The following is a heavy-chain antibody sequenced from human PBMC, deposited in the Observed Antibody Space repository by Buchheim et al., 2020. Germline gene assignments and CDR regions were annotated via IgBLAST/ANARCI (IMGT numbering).Heavy chain of an antibody. CDR1: GFTFSSYG. D-gene: IGHD3-3*01. J-gene: IGHJ6*02. Sequence: QVQLVESGGGVVQPGRSLRLSCAASGFTFSSYGMHWVRQAPGKGLEWVAGISYDGSNKYYADSVKGRFTISRDNSKNKLYLQMNSLRAEDTAVYYCANTYYDFWSGYTHYYYGMDVWGQGTT. CDR3: ANTYYDFWSGYTHYYYGMDV. CDR2: ISYDGSNK. V-gene: IGHV3-30*18.